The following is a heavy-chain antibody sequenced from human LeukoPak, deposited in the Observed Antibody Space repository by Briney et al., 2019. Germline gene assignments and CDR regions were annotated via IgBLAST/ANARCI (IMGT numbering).Heavy chain of an antibody. J-gene: IGHJ4*02. V-gene: IGHV3-7*01. CDR2: IKQEASEK. Sequence: GGSLRLSCAASGFTSSTFWMTWVRQAPGEGREWVSNIKQEASEKYYMDSVKGRFTISRDNAKNSLSLQMNSLRAEDTAVYYCGRAAPYYYGSGSYISYFDYWAREPWSPSP. D-gene: IGHD3-10*01. CDR3: GRAAPYYYGSGSYISYFDY. CDR1: GFTSSTFW.